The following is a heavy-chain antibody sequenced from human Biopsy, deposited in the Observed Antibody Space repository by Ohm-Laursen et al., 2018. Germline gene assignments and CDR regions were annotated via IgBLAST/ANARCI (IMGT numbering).Heavy chain of an antibody. V-gene: IGHV4-59*08. CDR2: IYYTGST. D-gene: IGHD1-26*01. J-gene: IGHJ2*01. CDR3: ARHAPSYSGSYWRYFDL. Sequence: GTLSLTCTVSGGSISSYYWSWIRQPPGKGLEWIGHIYYTGSTNYNPSLKSRVTISVDTSMNHLSLRLTPVTAADTAVYYCARHAPSYSGSYWRYFDLWGRGTLVTVSS. CDR1: GGSISSYY.